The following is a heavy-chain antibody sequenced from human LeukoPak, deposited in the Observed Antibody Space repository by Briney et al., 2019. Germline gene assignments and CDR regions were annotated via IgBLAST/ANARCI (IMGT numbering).Heavy chain of an antibody. CDR2: IYYSGST. V-gene: IGHV4-39*01. J-gene: IGHJ6*02. CDR3: ARHAYSSSSARYYGMDV. D-gene: IGHD6-6*01. Sequence: SETLSLTCTVSGGSISSSSYYWGWIRQPPGKGLEWIGSIYYSGSTYYNPSLKSRVTISVDTSKNQFSLKLSSVTAADTAVYYCARHAYSSSSARYYGMDVWGQGTTVTVSS. CDR1: GGSISSSSYY.